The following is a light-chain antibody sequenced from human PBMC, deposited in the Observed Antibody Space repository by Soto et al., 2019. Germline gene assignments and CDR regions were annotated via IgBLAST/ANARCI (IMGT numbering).Light chain of an antibody. CDR1: QSLLHSNGYNY. CDR3: VQALQSPPWT. CDR2: LGS. J-gene: IGKJ1*01. Sequence: DIVVTQSPLTLPVTPGETASISCRSSQSLLHSNGYNYLDWYLQKPGQSPQLLIYLGSNRASGVPDRFSGSGSGTDFTLKISRVEADDVGVYYCVQALQSPPWTFGQVTKLDIK. V-gene: IGKV2-28*01.